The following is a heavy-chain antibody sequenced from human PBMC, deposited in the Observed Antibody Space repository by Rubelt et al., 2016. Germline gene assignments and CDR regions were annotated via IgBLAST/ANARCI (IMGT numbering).Heavy chain of an antibody. CDR2: ISGSGGNT. CDR3: AKDAKTWQQLDWTFDY. CDR1: GVSLTRSNW. V-gene: IGHV3-23*01. Sequence: MQLQESGPGLVKPSGTLSLTCTVSGVSLTRSNWWTWVRQPPGKGLEWVSTISGSGGNTYYADSVKGRFTLSRDNSKNTRYLQMNSLRAEDTAVYYCAKDAKTWQQLDWTFDYWGQGTLVTVSS. J-gene: IGHJ4*02. D-gene: IGHD6-13*01.